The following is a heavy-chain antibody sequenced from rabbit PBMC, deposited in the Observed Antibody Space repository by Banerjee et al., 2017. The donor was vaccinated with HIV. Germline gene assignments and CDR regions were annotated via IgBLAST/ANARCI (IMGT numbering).Heavy chain of an antibody. V-gene: IGHV1S45*01. J-gene: IGHJ4*01. CDR1: GFSFNNRYV. Sequence: QEQLEESGGDLVKPGRSLTLTCTASGFSFNNRYVMCWVRQAPGKGLEWIACIYAGSSGSTYYASWAKGRFTISKTSSTTVTLQMTSLTAADTATYFCARDLAGVIGWNFGLWGPGTLVTVS. CDR3: ARDLAGVIGWNFGL. D-gene: IGHD4-1*01. CDR2: IYAGSSGST.